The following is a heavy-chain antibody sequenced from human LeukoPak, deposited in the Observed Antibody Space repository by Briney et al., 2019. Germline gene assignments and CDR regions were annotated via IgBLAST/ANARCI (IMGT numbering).Heavy chain of an antibody. CDR1: GFTFSSYG. CDR2: ISYDGSNK. V-gene: IGHV3-30*03. D-gene: IGHD2-21*02. Sequence: GGSLRLSCAASGFTFSSYGMHWVRQAPGKGLEWVAVISYDGSNKYYADSVKGRFTISRDNSKNTLYLQMNSLRAEDTAVYYCARLHCGGDCYSFDYWGQGTLVTVSS. J-gene: IGHJ4*02. CDR3: ARLHCGGDCYSFDY.